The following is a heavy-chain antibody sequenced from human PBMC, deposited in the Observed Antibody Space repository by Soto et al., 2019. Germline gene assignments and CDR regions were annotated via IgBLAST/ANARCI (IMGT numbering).Heavy chain of an antibody. CDR2: ISYDGSNK. Sequence: GGSLRLSCAASGFTFSSYGMHWVRQAPGKGLEWVAVISYDGSNKYYADSVKGRFTISRDNSKNTLYLQMNSLRAEDTAVYYCARTVVLAVNYYSYGMDVWGQGTTVTGS. CDR1: GFTFSSYG. D-gene: IGHD2-2*01. CDR3: ARTVVLAVNYYSYGMDV. V-gene: IGHV3-30*03. J-gene: IGHJ6*02.